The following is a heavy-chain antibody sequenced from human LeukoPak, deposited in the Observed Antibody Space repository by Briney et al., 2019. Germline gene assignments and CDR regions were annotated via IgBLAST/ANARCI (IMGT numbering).Heavy chain of an antibody. CDR1: GLTFSSSW. V-gene: IGHV3-15*01. J-gene: IGHJ4*02. D-gene: IGHD3-3*01. Sequence: GGSLRLSCAVSGLTFSSSWMDWVRQAPGKGLEWVGRIKSKTNGGTTDYAAPGKGRFSISRDDSKNTLFLQMYSLRTEDTGVYYCSTMSAILGVVIPDYWGQGTLVSVSP. CDR2: IKSKTNGGTT. CDR3: STMSAILGVVIPDY.